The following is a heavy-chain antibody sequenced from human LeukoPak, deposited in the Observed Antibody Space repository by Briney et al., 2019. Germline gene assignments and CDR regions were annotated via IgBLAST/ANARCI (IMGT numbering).Heavy chain of an antibody. CDR2: IHRDGRT. CDR3: GKTDIYFNPIDY. J-gene: IGHJ4*02. D-gene: IGHD3-9*01. V-gene: IGHV4-4*02. CDR1: GVSISSSEW. Sequence: KASETLSLTCAVSGVSISSSEWWIWVRQPPGQGLEWIGEIHRDGRTRYNPSLKSRVTMSIDYSKNQFSLKVSSVTAADTAIYYCGKTDIYFNPIDYWGPGSLVTVSS.